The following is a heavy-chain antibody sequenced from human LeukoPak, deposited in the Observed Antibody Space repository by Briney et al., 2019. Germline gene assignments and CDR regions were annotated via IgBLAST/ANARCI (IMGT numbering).Heavy chain of an antibody. CDR1: GFTFSSYA. CDR2: ISGSGGST. Sequence: GGSLRLSCAASGFTFSSYAMSWVRQAPGKGLEWVSAISGSGGSTYYADSVKGRFTISRDNSKNTLYLQMNSLRAEDTAVYYCAKDKGWTTPPYYYYYGMDVWGQGTTVTVSS. V-gene: IGHV3-23*01. D-gene: IGHD3/OR15-3a*01. J-gene: IGHJ6*02. CDR3: AKDKGWTTPPYYYYYGMDV.